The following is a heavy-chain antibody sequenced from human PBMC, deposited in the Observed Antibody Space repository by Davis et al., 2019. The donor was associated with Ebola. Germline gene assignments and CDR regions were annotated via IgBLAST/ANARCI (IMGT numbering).Heavy chain of an antibody. J-gene: IGHJ6*02. CDR2: TYYSSKWYN. D-gene: IGHD5-18*01. V-gene: IGHV6-1*01. Sequence: PSETLSLTCAISGASVSSGGWNWIRQSPSRGLEWLGRTYYSSKWYNDYAVSVKSRITINPDTSKNQFSLQLNSVTPEDTALYYCTRGWLRGGMDVWGEGTTVTV. CDR1: GASVSSGG. CDR3: TRGWLRGGMDV.